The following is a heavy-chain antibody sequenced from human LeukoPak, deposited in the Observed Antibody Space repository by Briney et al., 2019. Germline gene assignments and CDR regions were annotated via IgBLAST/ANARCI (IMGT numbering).Heavy chain of an antibody. Sequence: GGSLRLSCAASGSTFSSYWMSWVRQAPGKGLEWVANIKQDGSEKYYVDSVKGRFTISRDNAKNSLCLQMNSLRAEDTAVYYCARDLGRIQLWPVGYWGQGTLVTVSS. CDR1: GSTFSSYW. V-gene: IGHV3-7*01. D-gene: IGHD5-18*01. J-gene: IGHJ4*02. CDR3: ARDLGRIQLWPVGY. CDR2: IKQDGSEK.